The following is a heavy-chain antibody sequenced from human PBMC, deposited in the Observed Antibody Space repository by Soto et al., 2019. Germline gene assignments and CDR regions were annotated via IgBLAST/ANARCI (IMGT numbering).Heavy chain of an antibody. CDR2: ISSSSSTI. CDR3: AREMFRGVIISDY. J-gene: IGHJ4*02. D-gene: IGHD3-10*01. V-gene: IGHV3-48*01. Sequence: EVQLVESGGGLVQPGGSLRLSCAASGFTFSSYSMNWVRQAPGKGLEWVSYISSSSSTIYYADSVKGRFTISRDNAKNSLYLQMNSLRAEDTAVYYCAREMFRGVIISDYWGQGTLVTVSS. CDR1: GFTFSSYS.